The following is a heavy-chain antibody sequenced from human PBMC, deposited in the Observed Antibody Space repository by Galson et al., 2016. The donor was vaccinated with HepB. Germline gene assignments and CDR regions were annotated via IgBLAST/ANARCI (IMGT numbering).Heavy chain of an antibody. Sequence: SVKDSCKASGGTFSSYVINWVRLAPGQGLEWMGGIIPIFGTAKFAEKFQGRVTILADESTSTSYMELSSLRSDDTAVYYCARTWDDSNGHNAFDLWGQGTMGTVSS. CDR1: GGTFSSYV. CDR3: ARTWDDSNGHNAFDL. J-gene: IGHJ3*01. V-gene: IGHV1-69*13. D-gene: IGHD3-22*01. CDR2: IIPIFGTA.